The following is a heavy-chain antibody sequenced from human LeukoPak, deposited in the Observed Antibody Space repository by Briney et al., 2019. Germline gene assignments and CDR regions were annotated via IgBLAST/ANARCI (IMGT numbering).Heavy chain of an antibody. V-gene: IGHV1-69*05. Sequence: LVKVSCKASGGTFSSYAISWVRQAPGQGLEWMGGIIPIFGTANYAQKFQGRVTITTDESTSTAYMELSSLRSEDTAVYYCARDHRSYNWNYGGWFDYWGQGTLVTVSS. D-gene: IGHD1-7*01. CDR1: GGTFSSYA. CDR2: IIPIFGTA. CDR3: ARDHRSYNWNYGGWFDY. J-gene: IGHJ4*02.